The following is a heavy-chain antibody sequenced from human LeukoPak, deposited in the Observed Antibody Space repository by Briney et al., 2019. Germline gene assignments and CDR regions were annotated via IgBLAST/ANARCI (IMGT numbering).Heavy chain of an antibody. V-gene: IGHV6-1*01. CDR3: ARHSSGYAYYYYYMDV. J-gene: IGHJ6*03. CDR2: TYYRSKWYN. CDR1: GDSVSSNSAA. D-gene: IGHD5-12*01. Sequence: SQTLSLTCAISGDSVSSNSAAWNWIRQSPSRGLEWLGRTYYRSKWYNDYAVSVKSRITINPDTSKNQFSLKLSSVTAADTAVYYCARHSSGYAYYYYYMDVWGKGTTVTVSS.